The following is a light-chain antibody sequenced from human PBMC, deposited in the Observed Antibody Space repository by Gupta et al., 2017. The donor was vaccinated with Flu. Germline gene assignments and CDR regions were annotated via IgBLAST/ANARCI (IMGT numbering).Light chain of an antibody. CDR3: QQTYTYPPSLT. Sequence: DIQMTHYPSSLSAPVGDTITLSCRASQSVSSYLNWYQQKPEKAPRLLIYAASSLQIGVPSRLSGSGAMTDFTLTISSLRPEEFATYYCQQTYTYPPSLTFGGGTKVEI. CDR1: QSVSSY. CDR2: AAS. J-gene: IGKJ4*01. V-gene: IGKV1-39*01.